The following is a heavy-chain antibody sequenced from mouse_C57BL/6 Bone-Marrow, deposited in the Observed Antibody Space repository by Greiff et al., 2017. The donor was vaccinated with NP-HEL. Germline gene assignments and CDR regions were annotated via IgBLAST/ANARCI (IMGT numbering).Heavy chain of an antibody. D-gene: IGHD2-1*01. Sequence: QVQLKQPGAELVKPGASVKLSCKASGYTFTSYWMHWVKPRPGRGLEWIGRIDPNSGGTKYNEKFKSKATLTVDKPSSTAYMQLSSLTSEDSAVYYCAREGIYYRGGYAMDYWGQGTSVTVSS. CDR1: GYTFTSYW. CDR3: AREGIYYRGGYAMDY. J-gene: IGHJ4*01. CDR2: IDPNSGGT. V-gene: IGHV1-72*01.